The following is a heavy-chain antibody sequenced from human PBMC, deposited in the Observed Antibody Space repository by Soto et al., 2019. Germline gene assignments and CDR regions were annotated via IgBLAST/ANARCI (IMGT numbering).Heavy chain of an antibody. D-gene: IGHD3-22*01. CDR3: ARDGRDYYDSSGYYAFDI. J-gene: IGHJ3*02. CDR1: GYTFTSYY. V-gene: IGHV1-46*01. Sequence: QVQLVQSGAEVKKPGASVKVSCKASGYTFTSYYMHWVRQAPGQGLEWMGIINPSGGSTSYAQKFQGRVTMTRDTSTSTVYMELSSLRSEDTAVYYCARDGRDYYDSSGYYAFDIWGQGTMVTVSS. CDR2: INPSGGST.